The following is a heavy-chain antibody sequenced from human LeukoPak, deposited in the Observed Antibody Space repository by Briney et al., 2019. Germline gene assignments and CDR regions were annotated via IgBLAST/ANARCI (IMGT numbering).Heavy chain of an antibody. V-gene: IGHV4-34*01. CDR3: ARGRTTVVTRGYYYYYGMDV. D-gene: IGHD4-23*01. J-gene: IGHJ6*02. CDR2: MNHSGRT. Sequence: PSETLSLTCAVYGGSFSGYYWSWIRQPPGQGRGWIGEMNHSGRTNYKPSLKSRVTISVDTSKNQFSLTLSSVTAADTAVYYCARGRTTVVTRGYYYYYGMDVWGQGTTVTVSS. CDR1: GGSFSGYY.